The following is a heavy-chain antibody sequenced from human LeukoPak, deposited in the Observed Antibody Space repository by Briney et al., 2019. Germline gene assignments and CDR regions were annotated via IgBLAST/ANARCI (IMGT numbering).Heavy chain of an antibody. V-gene: IGHV4-30-4*01. CDR1: GGSISSGDYY. Sequence: KPSQTLSLTCTVSGGSISSGDYYWSWIRQPPGEGLEWIAYMYYSGSNYYNPSLKSRVTMSEDTSKNQLSLKLSSVTAADTALYYCARPYYYDSRIDPWGQGILVTVSS. D-gene: IGHD3-22*01. CDR3: ARPYYYDSRIDP. J-gene: IGHJ5*02. CDR2: MYYSGSN.